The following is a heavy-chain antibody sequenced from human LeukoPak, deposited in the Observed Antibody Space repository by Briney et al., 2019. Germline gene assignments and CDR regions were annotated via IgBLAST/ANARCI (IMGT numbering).Heavy chain of an antibody. J-gene: IGHJ4*02. CDR3: AKGDKKGYCSGGSCFAFDY. V-gene: IGHV3-23*01. Sequence: GGSLRLSCAASGFTFSSYGMSWVRQAPGKGLEWVSTISGSPVSTYYADSVKGRFTISRDNAKNSLYLQMNSLRAEDTALYYCAKGDKKGYCSGGSCFAFDYWGQGTLVTVSS. CDR1: GFTFSSYG. CDR2: ISGSPVST. D-gene: IGHD2-15*01.